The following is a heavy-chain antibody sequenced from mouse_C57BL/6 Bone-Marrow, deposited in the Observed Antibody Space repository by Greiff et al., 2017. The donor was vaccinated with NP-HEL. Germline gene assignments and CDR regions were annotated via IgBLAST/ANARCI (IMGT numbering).Heavy chain of an antibody. V-gene: IGHV14-4*01. D-gene: IGHD2-3*01. CDR3: TNRWLQDD. J-gene: IGHJ2*01. CDR1: GFNIKDDY. Sequence: VQLQQSGAELVRPGASVKLSCTASGFNIKDDYMHWVKQRPEQGLEWIGWIDPENGDTEYASKFQGKATITADTSSNTAYLQLSSLTSEDTAVYYCTNRWLQDDWGKGTTLTVSS. CDR2: IDPENGDT.